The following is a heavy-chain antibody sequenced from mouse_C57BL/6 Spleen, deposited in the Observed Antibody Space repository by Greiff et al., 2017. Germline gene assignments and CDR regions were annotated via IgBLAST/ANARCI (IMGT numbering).Heavy chain of an antibody. V-gene: IGHV5-6*01. D-gene: IGHD2-1*01. Sequence: EVQGVESGGDLVKPGGSLKLSCAASGFTFSSYGMSWVRQTPDKRLEWVATISSGGSYTYYPDSVKGRFTISRDTAKNTLYLQMSSLKSEDTAMYYCAREDGNYYAMDYWGQGTSVTVSS. CDR1: GFTFSSYG. J-gene: IGHJ4*01. CDR2: ISSGGSYT. CDR3: AREDGNYYAMDY.